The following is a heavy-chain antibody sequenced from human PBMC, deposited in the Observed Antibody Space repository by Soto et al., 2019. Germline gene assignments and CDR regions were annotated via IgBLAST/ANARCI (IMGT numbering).Heavy chain of an antibody. CDR3: ARDCSSTSCYNGYYYGMDV. CDR2: IYHSGST. D-gene: IGHD2-2*02. Sequence: QVQLQESGPGLVKPSGTLSLTCAVSGGSISSSNWWSWVRQPPGKGLEWIGEIYHSGSTNYNPSLKSRVTIPVDKSKNQFSLKLSSVTAADTAVYYCARDCSSTSCYNGYYYGMDVWGQGTTVTVSS. CDR1: GGSISSSNW. J-gene: IGHJ6*02. V-gene: IGHV4-4*02.